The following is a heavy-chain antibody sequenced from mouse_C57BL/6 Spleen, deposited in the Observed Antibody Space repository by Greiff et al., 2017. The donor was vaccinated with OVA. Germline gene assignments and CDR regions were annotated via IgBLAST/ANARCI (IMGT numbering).Heavy chain of an antibody. CDR1: GYTFTSYW. V-gene: IGHV1-64*01. Sequence: VQLQQPGAELVKPGASVKLSCKASGYTFTSYWMHWVKQRPGQGLEWIGMIHPNSGSTNYNEKFKSKATLTVDKSSSTAYMQLSSLTSEDSAVYYCARLSFITTVVAPYFDYWGQGTTLTVSS. D-gene: IGHD1-1*01. J-gene: IGHJ2*01. CDR2: IHPNSGST. CDR3: ARLSFITTVVAPYFDY.